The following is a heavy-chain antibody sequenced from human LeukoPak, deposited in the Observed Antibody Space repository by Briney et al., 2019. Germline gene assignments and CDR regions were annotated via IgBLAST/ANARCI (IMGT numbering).Heavy chain of an antibody. CDR1: GFTFSNYW. CDR2: IKQGGAEK. V-gene: IGHV3-7*04. J-gene: IGHJ4*02. D-gene: IGHD3-22*01. CDR3: ARGAPYYYDSTGFSPRYFYY. Sequence: PGGSLTLSCLGSGFTFSNYWMSWVRQSPGKGLEWVGNIKQGGAEKNYVDSVKGRFTISSDDANNSLYIQLNRLRADDTAVYYCARGAPYYYDSTGFSPRYFYYWGQGALVTVSS.